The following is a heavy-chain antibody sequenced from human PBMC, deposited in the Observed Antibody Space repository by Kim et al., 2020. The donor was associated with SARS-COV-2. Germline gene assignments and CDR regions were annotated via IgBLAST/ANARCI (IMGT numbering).Heavy chain of an antibody. V-gene: IGHV3-33*05. CDR2: ISYDGSNK. J-gene: IGHJ6*02. Sequence: GGSLRLSCAASGFTFSSYGMHWVRQAPGKGLEWVAVISYDGSNKYYADSVKGRFTISRDNSKNTLYLQMNSLRAEDTAVYYCARYGSGSYHVFNMDVWGQGTTVTVSS. D-gene: IGHD3-10*01. CDR1: GFTFSSYG. CDR3: ARYGSGSYHVFNMDV.